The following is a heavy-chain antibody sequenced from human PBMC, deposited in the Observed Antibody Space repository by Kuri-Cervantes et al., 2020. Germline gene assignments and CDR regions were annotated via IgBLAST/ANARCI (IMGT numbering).Heavy chain of an antibody. J-gene: IGHJ2*01. V-gene: IGHV1-3*01. CDR2: INAGNGNT. D-gene: IGHD6-25*01. CDR3: ARSGYSSATNAEEYFDL. Sequence: GESLKISCKASGYTFTSYAMHWVRQAPGQRLEWMGWINAGNGNTKYSQKFQGRVTITRDTSASTAYMELSSLRSEDTAVYYCARSGYSSATNAEEYFDLWGRGTLVTVSS. CDR1: GYTFTSYA.